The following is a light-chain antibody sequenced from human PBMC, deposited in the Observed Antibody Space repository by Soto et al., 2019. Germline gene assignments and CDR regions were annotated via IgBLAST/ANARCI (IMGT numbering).Light chain of an antibody. J-gene: IGKJ1*01. CDR2: DAS. Sequence: DIQMTQSPSTLSASVGDRVTITCRASQSIGRWLAWYQQKPGKAPKLLIFDASNLEGGVPSRFSGRGSGTEFTLTISSLQPDDFATYYCQKYSSYSTFGQGTKV. V-gene: IGKV1-5*01. CDR3: QKYSSYST. CDR1: QSIGRW.